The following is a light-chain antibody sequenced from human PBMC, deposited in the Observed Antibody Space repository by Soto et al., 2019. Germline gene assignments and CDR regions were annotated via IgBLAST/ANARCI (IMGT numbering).Light chain of an antibody. CDR2: DVS. J-gene: IGLJ2*01. Sequence: QSALTQPASVSGSPGQSITISCTGTSSDVGGYNYVSWYQQHPGKAPKLMIYDVSNRPSGVSNRFAGSKSGNTASLTISGLQAEDAADYYCSSYTSSSTLVGFGGGTQLTGL. V-gene: IGLV2-14*01. CDR1: SSDVGGYNY. CDR3: SSYTSSSTLVG.